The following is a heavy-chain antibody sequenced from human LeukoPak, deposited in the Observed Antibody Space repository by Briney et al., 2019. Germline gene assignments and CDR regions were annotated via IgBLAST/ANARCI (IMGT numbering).Heavy chain of an antibody. CDR3: AKARITMIVVAFDY. CDR1: GFTFSSYG. V-gene: IGHV3-23*01. CDR2: ISGSGGST. Sequence: GGSLRLSCAVSGFTFSSYGMSWVRQAPGKGLEWVSGISGSGGSTYYADSVKGRFTISRDNSKNTLYLQMNSLRAEDTAVYYCAKARITMIVVAFDYWGQGTLVTVSS. D-gene: IGHD3-22*01. J-gene: IGHJ4*02.